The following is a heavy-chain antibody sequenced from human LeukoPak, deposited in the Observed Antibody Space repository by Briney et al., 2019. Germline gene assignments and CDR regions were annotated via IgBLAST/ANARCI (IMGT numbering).Heavy chain of an antibody. D-gene: IGHD1-26*01. CDR1: GYTFTSYG. V-gene: IGHV1-18*01. Sequence: ASGKFSCKASGYTFTSYGTSWVRRAPGQGLEWMGWISAYNGNTNYAQKLQGRVTMTTDTSTSTAYMELRSLRSDDTAVYYCALSGSYAPFDYWGQGTLVTVSS. CDR3: ALSGSYAPFDY. J-gene: IGHJ4*02. CDR2: ISAYNGNT.